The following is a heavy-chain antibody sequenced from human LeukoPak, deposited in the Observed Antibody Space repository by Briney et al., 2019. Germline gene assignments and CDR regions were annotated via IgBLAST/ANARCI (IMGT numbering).Heavy chain of an antibody. V-gene: IGHV4-34*01. D-gene: IGHD5-12*01. CDR1: GGSFSGYY. Sequence: PSETLSLTCAVYGGSFSGYYWSWIRQPPGKGLEWIGEINHSGSTNYNPSLKSRVTISVDTSKNQFSLKLSSVTAADTAVYYCARRGYSGSLRRAYYYYMDVWGKGTTVTISS. CDR2: INHSGST. J-gene: IGHJ6*03. CDR3: ARRGYSGSLRRAYYYYMDV.